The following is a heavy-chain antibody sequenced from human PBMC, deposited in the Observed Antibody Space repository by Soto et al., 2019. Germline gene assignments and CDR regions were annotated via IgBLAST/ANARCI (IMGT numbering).Heavy chain of an antibody. CDR3: AKDYYYDSSGYGRGGYDY. CDR2: ISADGIGA. Sequence: GGSLRLSCAASGFTFSTYAMTWVRRAPERGLEWVSSISADGIGAYYADSVKGRFTISRDNSKNMLFLQMNSLRAEDTAVYYCAKDYYYDSSGYGRGGYDYWGQGTLVTVSS. D-gene: IGHD3-22*01. CDR1: GFTFSTYA. J-gene: IGHJ4*02. V-gene: IGHV3-23*01.